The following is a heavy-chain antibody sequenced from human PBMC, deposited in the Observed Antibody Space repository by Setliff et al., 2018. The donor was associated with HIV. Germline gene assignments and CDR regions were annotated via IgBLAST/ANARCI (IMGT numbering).Heavy chain of an antibody. D-gene: IGHD2-2*01. CDR1: GGTFSSYA. CDR3: ASGYCSSTSCFYNWFDP. J-gene: IGHJ5*02. CDR2: IIPIFGTA. V-gene: IGHV1-69*05. Sequence: ASVKVSCKGSGGTFSSYAISWVRQATGQGLEWMGGIIPIFGTANYAQKFQGRVTITTDESTSTAYMELSSLRSEDTAVYYCASGYCSSTSCFYNWFDPWGQGTLVTVSS.